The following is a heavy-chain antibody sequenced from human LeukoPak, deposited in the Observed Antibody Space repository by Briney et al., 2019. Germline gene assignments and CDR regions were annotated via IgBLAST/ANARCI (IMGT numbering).Heavy chain of an antibody. CDR1: GFTVSSNY. CDR2: IYSGGST. D-gene: IGHD6-19*01. CDR3: ARENTIGIAVAGYFDY. Sequence: PGGSLSLSCAASGFTVSSNYMSWVRQAPGKGLEWVSVIYSGGSTYYADSVKGRFTISRDNSKNTLYLQMNSLRAEDTAVYYCARENTIGIAVAGYFDYWGQGTLVTVSS. J-gene: IGHJ4*02. V-gene: IGHV3-53*01.